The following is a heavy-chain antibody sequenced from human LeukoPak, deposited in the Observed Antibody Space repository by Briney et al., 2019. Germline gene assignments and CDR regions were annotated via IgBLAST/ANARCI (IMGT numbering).Heavy chain of an antibody. CDR2: ISSSGSTI. CDR3: ASSPWGLYYFDY. CDR1: GFTFSSYE. V-gene: IGHV3-48*03. D-gene: IGHD3-16*01. Sequence: SGGSLRLSCAASGFTFSSYEMNWVRQAPGKGLEWVSYISSSGSTIYYADSVKGRFTISRDNAKNSLYLQMNSLRAEDTAVYYCASSPWGLYYFDYWGQGTLVTVSS. J-gene: IGHJ4*02.